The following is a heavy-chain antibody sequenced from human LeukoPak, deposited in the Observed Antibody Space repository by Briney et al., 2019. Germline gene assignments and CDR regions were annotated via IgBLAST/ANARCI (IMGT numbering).Heavy chain of an antibody. CDR1: GGSISSSSYY. V-gene: IGHV4-39*02. J-gene: IGHJ4*02. Sequence: ASETLSLTCTVSGGSISSSSYYWGWIRQPPGKGLEWTGNIYYTGSTYYSPSLKSRVTISVDTSQNHFSLKLSSVTASDTAVYYCARLDGTLVPIYYWGQGTLLTVSS. CDR2: IYYTGST. CDR3: ARLDGTLVPIYY. D-gene: IGHD2/OR15-2a*01.